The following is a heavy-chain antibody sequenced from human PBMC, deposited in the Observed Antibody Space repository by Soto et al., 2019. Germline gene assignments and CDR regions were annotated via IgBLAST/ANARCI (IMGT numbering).Heavy chain of an antibody. D-gene: IGHD6-13*01. CDR2: IYYSGST. Sequence: SETLSLTCTVSGGSVSSGSYYWSWIRRPPGKGLEWIGYIYYSGSTNYNPSLKSRVTISVDTSKNQFSLKLSSVTAADTAVYYCARVFKEQQLVMGYYYYGMDVWGQGTTVTVSS. J-gene: IGHJ6*02. CDR3: ARVFKEQQLVMGYYYYGMDV. CDR1: GGSVSSGSYY. V-gene: IGHV4-61*01.